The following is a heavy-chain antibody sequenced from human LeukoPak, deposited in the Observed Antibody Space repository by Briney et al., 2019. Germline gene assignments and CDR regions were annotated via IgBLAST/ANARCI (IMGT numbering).Heavy chain of an antibody. D-gene: IGHD3-10*01. CDR3: ARDPYGSGRDGSMDV. V-gene: IGHV1-18*01. J-gene: IGHJ6*02. CDR1: GYTFTSYG. Sequence: ASVKVSCKASGYTFTSYGISWVRQAPGQGLEWMGWISAYNGNTNYAQKLQGRVTMTTDTSTSTAYMELRSLRSDDTAVYYCARDPYGSGRDGSMDVWGQGTTVTVSS. CDR2: ISAYNGNT.